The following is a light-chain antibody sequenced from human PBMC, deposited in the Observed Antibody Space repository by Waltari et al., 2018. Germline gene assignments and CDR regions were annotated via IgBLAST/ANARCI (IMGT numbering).Light chain of an antibody. CDR2: WAS. CDR1: QSFLNSSNNKNY. CDR3: QQYYSTPYS. J-gene: IGKJ2*01. V-gene: IGKV4-1*01. Sequence: DTVMTQSPDSLTVSLGERATINCKSSQSFLNSSNNKNYLAWYQQKPGQPPKALIYWASARESGVPDRCSGSGSGTDFTLTISSLQAEDVAVYYCQQYYSTPYSFGQGTKLEIK.